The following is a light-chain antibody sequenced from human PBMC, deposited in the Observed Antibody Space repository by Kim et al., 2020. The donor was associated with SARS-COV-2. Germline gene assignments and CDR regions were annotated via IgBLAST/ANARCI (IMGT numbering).Light chain of an antibody. CDR2: GKN. J-gene: IGLJ2*01. CDR3: NSRDSNDNVV. CDR1: SLRSYY. V-gene: IGLV3-19*01. Sequence: VALGQKVRSTCQGDSLRSYYATWYQQKPGKAPILVIYGKNNRPSGIPDRFSGSSSGYTASLTITGTQAGDEADYYCNSRDSNDNVVFGGGTQLTVL.